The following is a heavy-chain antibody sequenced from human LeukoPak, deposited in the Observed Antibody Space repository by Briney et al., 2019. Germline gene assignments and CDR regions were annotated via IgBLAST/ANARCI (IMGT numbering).Heavy chain of an antibody. Sequence: PGGSLRLSCAASGFTFNWMSWVRQAPGKGPQWVASIKRDGSEKYYMDSVKGRFTISGDNAKNSVYLQMNSLRAEDTAVYYCARGGYGDYGPLDYWGQGTLVTVSS. CDR3: ARGGYGDYGPLDY. CDR2: IKRDGSEK. V-gene: IGHV3-7*01. CDR1: GFTFNW. D-gene: IGHD4-17*01. J-gene: IGHJ4*02.